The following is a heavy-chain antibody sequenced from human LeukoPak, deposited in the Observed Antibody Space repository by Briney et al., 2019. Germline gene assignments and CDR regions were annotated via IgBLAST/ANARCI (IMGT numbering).Heavy chain of an antibody. Sequence: GGSLRLSCAASGFTFSSYAMTWVRQAPGKGLEWVAVISYDGSNKYYADSVKGRFTISRDNSKNTLYLQMNSLRAEDTAVYYCAKQAYDVLTGYYMDDSWGQGTLVTVSS. J-gene: IGHJ5*01. CDR3: AKQAYDVLTGYYMDDS. D-gene: IGHD3-9*01. V-gene: IGHV3-30-3*02. CDR2: ISYDGSNK. CDR1: GFTFSSYA.